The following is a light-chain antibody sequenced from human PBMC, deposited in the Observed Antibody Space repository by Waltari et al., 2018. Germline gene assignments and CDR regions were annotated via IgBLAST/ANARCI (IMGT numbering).Light chain of an antibody. CDR2: EVS. CDR3: SSYTTSSAPGV. V-gene: IGLV2-14*01. CDR1: DSDVGAYDF. J-gene: IGLJ1*01. Sequence: QSALTQPASVSGSPGQSITISCSGTDSDVGAYDFVSWYQQHPGKAPHLIIYEVSNRPSGIATRFSASKSGNTASLTISWLQAEDEADYYCSSYTTSSAPGVFGTGTRVTVL.